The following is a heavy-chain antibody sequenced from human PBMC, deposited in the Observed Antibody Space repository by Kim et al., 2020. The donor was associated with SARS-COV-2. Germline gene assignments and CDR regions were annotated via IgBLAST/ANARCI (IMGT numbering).Heavy chain of an antibody. J-gene: IGHJ4*02. Sequence: GGSLRLSCAASGFTFSSYAMHWVRQAPGKGLEWVAVISYDGSNKYYTDSVKGRFTISRDNSKNTLYLQMNSLRAEDTAVYYCARDDSGGYYGTLLPVRWGKGPLVSLSS. CDR2: ISYDGSNK. V-gene: IGHV3-30*04. CDR3: ARDDSGGYYGTLLPVR. D-gene: IGHD1-26*01. CDR1: GFTFSSYA.